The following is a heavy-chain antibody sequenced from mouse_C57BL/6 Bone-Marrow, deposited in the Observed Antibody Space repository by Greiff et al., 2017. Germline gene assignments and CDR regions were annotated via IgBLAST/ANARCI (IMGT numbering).Heavy chain of an antibody. D-gene: IGHD1-1*01. Sequence: VQLKESGGDLVKPGGSLKLSCAASGFTFSSYGMSWVRQTPDKRLEWVATISSGGSYTYYPDSVKGRFTISRDNAKNTLYLQMSSLKSEDTAMYYCASRSYYYGSSYVDYWGQGTSVTVSS. CDR1: GFTFSSYG. CDR3: ASRSYYYGSSYVDY. J-gene: IGHJ4*01. CDR2: ISSGGSYT. V-gene: IGHV5-6*01.